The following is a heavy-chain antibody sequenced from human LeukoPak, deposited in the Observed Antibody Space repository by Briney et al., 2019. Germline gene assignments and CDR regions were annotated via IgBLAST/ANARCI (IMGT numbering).Heavy chain of an antibody. J-gene: IGHJ4*02. CDR2: IWYDGSNK. CDR3: ARDYRSSSGWTVDY. V-gene: IGHV3-33*01. CDR1: GFTFSSYG. D-gene: IGHD6-19*01. Sequence: GRSLRLSCAASGFTFSSYGMHWVRQAPGKGLEWVAVIWYDGSNKYYADSVKGRFTISRDNSKNTLYLQMNSLRAEDTAVYYCARDYRSSSGWTVDYWGQGTLVTVSS.